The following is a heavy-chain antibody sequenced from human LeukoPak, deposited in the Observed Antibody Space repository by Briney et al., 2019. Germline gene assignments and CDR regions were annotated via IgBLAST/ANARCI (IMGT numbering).Heavy chain of an antibody. CDR3: ARNAVPDRPFSGMDV. CDR1: RGTFSSYA. V-gene: IGHV1-69*13. J-gene: IGHJ6*04. D-gene: IGHD1-1*01. CDR2: IIPIFGTA. Sequence: GASVKVSCKASRGTFSSYALSWVRQAHGQGLEWMGGIIPIFGTANYAQKFQGRVTITADESTSTAYMELSSLRSEDTAVYYCARNAVPDRPFSGMDVWGKGTTITVSS.